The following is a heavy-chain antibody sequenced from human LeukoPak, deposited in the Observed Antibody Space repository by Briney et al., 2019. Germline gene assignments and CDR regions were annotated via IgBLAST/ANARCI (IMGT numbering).Heavy chain of an antibody. Sequence: GSVTVSCKASGYTFSDYDINWVRQAPGQGLEWMGWINPNSGNAGYAQKFQGRVTMTRNTSISTAYMELSSLRSEDTAVYYCARALAWGGSSYSYYYMDVWDKGTTVTVSS. D-gene: IGHD1-26*01. CDR2: INPNSGNA. J-gene: IGHJ6*03. V-gene: IGHV1-8*01. CDR3: ARALAWGGSSYSYYYMDV. CDR1: GYTFSDYD.